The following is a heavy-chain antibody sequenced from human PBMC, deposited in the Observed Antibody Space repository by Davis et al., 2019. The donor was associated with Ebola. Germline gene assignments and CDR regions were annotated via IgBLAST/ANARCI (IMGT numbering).Heavy chain of an antibody. CDR1: GGSVSSSNW. CDR2: IYHSGST. CDR3: ARHVVVPEYGMDV. V-gene: IGHV4-4*02. J-gene: IGHJ6*02. D-gene: IGHD2-2*01. Sequence: MPSETLSLTCAVSGGSVSSSNWWSWVRQPPGKGLEWIGEIYHSGSTNYNPSLKSRVTISVDTSTNQFSLKLSSVTAADTAVYYCARHVVVPEYGMDVWGQGTTVTVSS.